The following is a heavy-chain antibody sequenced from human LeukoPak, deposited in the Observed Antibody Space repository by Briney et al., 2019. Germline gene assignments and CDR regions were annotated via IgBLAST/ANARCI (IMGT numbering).Heavy chain of an antibody. V-gene: IGHV1-2*02. J-gene: IGHJ6*03. CDR3: AREGSPLLNYYYYMDV. CDR2: INPNSGGT. CDR1: GYTFTGYY. Sequence: ASVKVSCKASGYTFTGYYMHWVRQAPGQGLEWMGWINPNSGGTNYAQKFQGRVTMTRDTSISTAYMELSRLRSDDTAVYYCAREGSPLLNYYYYMDVWGKGTTVTVSS.